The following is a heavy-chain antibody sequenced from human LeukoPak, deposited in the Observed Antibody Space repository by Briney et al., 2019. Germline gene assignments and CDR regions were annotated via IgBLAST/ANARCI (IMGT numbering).Heavy chain of an antibody. Sequence: SETLSLTCTVSGGSISGYYWSWIRQPPGKGLEWVGSIYYSGSTYYNPSLKSRVTISVDTSKNHFSLKLSSVTAADTAVYYCASPSVRGSVGYYFAYWGQGTPVTVSS. D-gene: IGHD1-26*01. V-gene: IGHV4-59*04. J-gene: IGHJ4*02. CDR1: GGSISGYY. CDR3: ASPSVRGSVGYYFAY. CDR2: IYYSGST.